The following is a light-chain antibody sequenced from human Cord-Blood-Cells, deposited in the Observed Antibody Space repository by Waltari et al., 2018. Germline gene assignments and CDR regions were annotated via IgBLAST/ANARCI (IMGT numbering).Light chain of an antibody. Sequence: EIVLTQSPATLSLSPGERATLSCRASQSVSSYLAWYQQKPGQAPRLLIYDASNRATGXXXXXSGSGSGTDFTLTISSLEPEDFAVYYCQQRSNWPPITFGQGTRLEIK. J-gene: IGKJ5*01. CDR1: QSVSSY. V-gene: IGKV3-11*01. CDR2: DAS. CDR3: QQRSNWPPIT.